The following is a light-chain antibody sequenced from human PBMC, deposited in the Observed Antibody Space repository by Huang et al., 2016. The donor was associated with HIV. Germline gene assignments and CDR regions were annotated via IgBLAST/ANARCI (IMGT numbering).Light chain of an antibody. CDR2: DAA. Sequence: ERVLTQSPVTLSVSPGERATLSCRASQRVSSNLAWYQQKPGQAPRLLIYDAATSAADIPARFSGSGSDIEFPLTSTSLQSEDFAVYYCQQYNNWPRTFGQGTKLEIK. CDR1: QRVSSN. V-gene: IGKV3-15*01. CDR3: QQYNNWPRT. J-gene: IGKJ2*01.